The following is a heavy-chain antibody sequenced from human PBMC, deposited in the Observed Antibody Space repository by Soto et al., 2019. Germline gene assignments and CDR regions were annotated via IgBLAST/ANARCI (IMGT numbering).Heavy chain of an antibody. CDR1: IQPPYPH. Sequence: QVLLVQSGAEVKKPGASVRIFLQGLRIQPPYPHYSLGAPGPGQRLEWMGWINAANGHTKYSQNFQGRVTISSDTSASTVYMKLTGLTSDDTAIYYCARANGNYDWGPNDYWGQGTLVTVSS. V-gene: IGHV1-3*01. D-gene: IGHD1-7*01. J-gene: IGHJ4*02. CDR3: ARANGNYDWGPNDY. CDR2: INAANGHT.